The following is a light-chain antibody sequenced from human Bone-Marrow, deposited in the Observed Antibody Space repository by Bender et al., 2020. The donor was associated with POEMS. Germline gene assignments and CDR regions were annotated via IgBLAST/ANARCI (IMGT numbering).Light chain of an antibody. CDR3: TSYTTSITLYV. Sequence: QSVLTQPASVSGSPGQSITISCTGTSSDLGTYNYVSWYQQHPGKAPKLVIYEVSNRPSGVSNRFSGSKSGNTASLTVSGLQADDEADYYCTSYTTSITLYVFGTGTKVTVL. V-gene: IGLV2-14*03. J-gene: IGLJ1*01. CDR1: SSDLGTYNY. CDR2: EVS.